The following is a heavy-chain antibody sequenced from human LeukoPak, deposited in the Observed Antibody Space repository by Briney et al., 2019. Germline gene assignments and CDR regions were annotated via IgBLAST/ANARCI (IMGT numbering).Heavy chain of an antibody. CDR3: ARDRGYYDSSGYYY. V-gene: IGHV3-11*04. Sequence: GSLRLSCAASGFTFSDYYMSWIRQAPGKGLEWVSYISSSGSTIYYAGSVKGRFTISRDNAKNSLYLQMNSRRAEDTAVYYCARDRGYYDSSGYYYWGQGTLVTVSS. CDR1: GFTFSDYY. D-gene: IGHD3-22*01. CDR2: ISSSGSTI. J-gene: IGHJ4*02.